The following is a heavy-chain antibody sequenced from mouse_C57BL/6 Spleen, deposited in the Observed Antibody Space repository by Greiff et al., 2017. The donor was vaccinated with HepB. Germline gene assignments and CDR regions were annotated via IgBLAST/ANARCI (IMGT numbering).Heavy chain of an antibody. Sequence: DVKLVESGGGLVKPGGSLKLSCAASGFTFSSYTMSWVRQTPEKRLEWVATISGGGGNTYYPDSVKGRFTISRDNAKNTLYLQMSSLRSEDTALYYCARALVRFPFAYWGQGTLVTVSA. D-gene: IGHD1-1*01. J-gene: IGHJ3*01. CDR3: ARALVRFPFAY. V-gene: IGHV5-9*01. CDR2: ISGGGGNT. CDR1: GFTFSSYT.